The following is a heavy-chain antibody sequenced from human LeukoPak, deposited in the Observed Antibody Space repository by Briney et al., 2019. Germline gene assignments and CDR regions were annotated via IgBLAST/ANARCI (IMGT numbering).Heavy chain of an antibody. V-gene: IGHV3-48*03. CDR2: ISSSGSTI. D-gene: IGHD5-12*01. J-gene: IGHJ5*02. Sequence: GGSLRLSCAASGFTFSSYEMNWVRQAPGKGLEWVSYISSSGSTIYYADSVKGRFTISRDDAKNSLYLQMNSLRAEDTAVYYCARGVRRATNWFDPWGQGTLVTVSS. CDR3: ARGVRRATNWFDP. CDR1: GFTFSSYE.